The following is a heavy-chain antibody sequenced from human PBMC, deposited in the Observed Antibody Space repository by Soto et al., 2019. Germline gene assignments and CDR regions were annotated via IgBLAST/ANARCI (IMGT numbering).Heavy chain of an antibody. Sequence: QVQLVQSGAEVKKPGSSVKVSCKASGGTFSSYTISWVRQAPGQGLEWMGRIIPILGIANYAQKFQVRVTITADKSTSAAYMELSSMRSDDTAVYYCARGRITMVRGDAFEIWGRGTMVTVAS. CDR1: GGTFSSYT. D-gene: IGHD3-10*01. J-gene: IGHJ3*02. V-gene: IGHV1-69*02. CDR3: ARGRITMVRGDAFEI. CDR2: IIPILGIA.